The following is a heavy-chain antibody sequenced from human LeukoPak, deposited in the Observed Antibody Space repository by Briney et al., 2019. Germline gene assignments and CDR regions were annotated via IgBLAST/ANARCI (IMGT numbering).Heavy chain of an antibody. V-gene: IGHV3-48*03. CDR1: GFPFSSYE. D-gene: IGHD3-10*01. J-gene: IGHJ4*02. CDR2: ISGSGSSV. CDR3: AKEPSSLMVRGVIIRLIDY. Sequence: GGSLRLSCVASGFPFSSYEMNWVRQAAGKGLEWVSYISGSGSSVYYADSVKGRFTISRDNSKNTLYLQMNSLRAEDTAVYYCAKEPSSLMVRGVIIRLIDYWGQGTLVTVSS.